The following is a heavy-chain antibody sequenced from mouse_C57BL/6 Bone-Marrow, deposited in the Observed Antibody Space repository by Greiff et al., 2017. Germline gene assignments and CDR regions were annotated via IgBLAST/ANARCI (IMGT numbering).Heavy chain of an antibody. D-gene: IGHD2-3*01. CDR1: GFNIKDDY. Sequence: EVKLEESGAELVRPGASVKLSCTASGFNIKDDYMHWVKQRPEQGLEWIGWIDPENGDTEYASKFQGKATITADTSSNTAYLQLSSLTSEDTAVYYCTVDGYFLCDYWGQGTTLTVSS. CDR3: TVDGYFLCDY. V-gene: IGHV14-4*01. CDR2: IDPENGDT. J-gene: IGHJ2*01.